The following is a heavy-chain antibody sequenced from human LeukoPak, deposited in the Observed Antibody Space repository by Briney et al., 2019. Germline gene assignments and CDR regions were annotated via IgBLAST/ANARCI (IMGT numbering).Heavy chain of an antibody. CDR1: GGSISSYY. Sequence: SETLSLTCTVSGGSISSYYWSWIRQPPGKGLEWIGYIYYSGSTNYNPSLKSRVTISVDTSKNQFSLKLSSVTAADTAVYYCARAVSVDWLLSFFDYWGQGTLVTVSS. J-gene: IGHJ4*02. V-gene: IGHV4-59*01. D-gene: IGHD3-9*01. CDR2: IYYSGST. CDR3: ARAVSVDWLLSFFDY.